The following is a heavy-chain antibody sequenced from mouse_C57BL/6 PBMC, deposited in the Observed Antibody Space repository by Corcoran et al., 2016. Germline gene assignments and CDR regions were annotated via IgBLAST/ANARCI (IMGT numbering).Heavy chain of an antibody. J-gene: IGHJ3*01. V-gene: IGHV1-66*01. CDR3: ARSFYGNYVWFAY. CDR2: IYPGSGNT. D-gene: IGHD2-10*01. Sequence: QVQLQQSGPELVKPGASVKISCKASGYSFTSYYIHWVKQRPGQGLEWIGWIYPGSGNTKYNEKFKGKATLTADTSSSTAYMQLSSLTSEDSAVYYCARSFYGNYVWFAYWGQGTLVTVSA. CDR1: GYSFTSYY.